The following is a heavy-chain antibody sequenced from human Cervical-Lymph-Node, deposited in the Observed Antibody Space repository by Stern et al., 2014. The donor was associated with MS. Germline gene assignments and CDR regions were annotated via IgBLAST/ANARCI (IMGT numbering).Heavy chain of an antibody. J-gene: IGHJ6*02. CDR3: ARGPNEHWGGHYHSNGLDV. CDR2: INPNRGGT. Sequence: DQLVESGAEVKKPGASVTVSCTASGYAFNSYYLHWVRQAPGQGLEWMGWINPNRGGTAYAPRFHGRVSMTRDTSIITAYMELTGLTSDDTAVYYCARGPNEHWGGHYHSNGLDVWGLGTTVTVSS. CDR1: GYAFNSYY. D-gene: IGHD7-27*01. V-gene: IGHV1-2*02.